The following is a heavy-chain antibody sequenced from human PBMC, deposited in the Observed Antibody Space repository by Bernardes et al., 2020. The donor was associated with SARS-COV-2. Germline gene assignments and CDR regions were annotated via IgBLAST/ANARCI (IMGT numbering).Heavy chain of an antibody. CDR1: GFTFSSYS. D-gene: IGHD7-27*01. J-gene: IGHJ4*02. CDR3: VRPLELGMTGNPDS. CDR2: ISYDGSNT. Sequence: GGSLRLSCAASGFTFSSYSMHWVRQAPGKGLEWVAVISYDGSNTYYADSVKGRFTISRDNSKNTLYLQVNSLRAEDTAVYYCVRPLELGMTGNPDSWGRGTLVTVSS. V-gene: IGHV3-30-3*01.